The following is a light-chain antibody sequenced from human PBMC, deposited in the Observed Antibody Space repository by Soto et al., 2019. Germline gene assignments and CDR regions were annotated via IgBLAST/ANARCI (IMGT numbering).Light chain of an antibody. CDR2: GNS. CDR3: QSYDSILSVV. J-gene: IGLJ2*01. Sequence: QPVLTQPPSVSGAPGQRVTISCTGSSSNIGAGYDVHWYQQLPGTAPKLLIYGNSNRPSGVPDRFSGSKSGTSASLAITGLQAEDEADYYCQSYDSILSVVFRGGTKLTVL. V-gene: IGLV1-40*01. CDR1: SSNIGAGYD.